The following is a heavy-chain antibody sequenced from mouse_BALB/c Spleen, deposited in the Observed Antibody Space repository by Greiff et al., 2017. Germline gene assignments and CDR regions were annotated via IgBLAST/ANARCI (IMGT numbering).Heavy chain of an antibody. J-gene: IGHJ2*01. CDR3: TRSGGTTVVAPDY. Sequence: EVQLQQSGTVLARPGASVKMSCKASGYTFTSYWMHWVKQRPGQGLEWIGAIYPGNSDTSYNQKFKGKAKLTAVTSTSTAYMELSSLTNEDSAVYYCTRSGGTTVVAPDYWGQGTTLTVSS. CDR2: IYPGNSDT. V-gene: IGHV1-5*01. D-gene: IGHD1-1*01. CDR1: GYTFTSYW.